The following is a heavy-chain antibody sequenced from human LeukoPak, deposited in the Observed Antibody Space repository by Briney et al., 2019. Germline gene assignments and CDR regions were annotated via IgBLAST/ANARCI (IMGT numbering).Heavy chain of an antibody. CDR2: IRYDGSNK. Sequence: GGSLRLSCAASGFTFSSYGMHWVRQAPGKGLEWVAFIRYDGSNKYYADSVKGRFTVSRDNSKNTLYLQMNSLRAEDTAVYYCAKDGVLLWFGANIGGYYFDYWGQGTLVTVSS. J-gene: IGHJ4*02. V-gene: IGHV3-30*02. CDR1: GFTFSSYG. D-gene: IGHD3-10*01. CDR3: AKDGVLLWFGANIGGYYFDY.